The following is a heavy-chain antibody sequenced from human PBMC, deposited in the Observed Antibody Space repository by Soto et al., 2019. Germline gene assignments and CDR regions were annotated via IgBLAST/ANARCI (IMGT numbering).Heavy chain of an antibody. D-gene: IGHD1-1*01. CDR2: IYYSGST. CDR3: ARHGPPEERWYYYYYMDV. Sequence: SETLSLTCTVSGGSISSYYWSWIRQPPGKGLEWIGYIYYSGSTNYNPSLKSRVTISVDTSKNQFSLKLSSVTAADTAVYYCARHGPPEERWYYYYYMDVWGKGTTVTVSS. J-gene: IGHJ6*03. V-gene: IGHV4-59*08. CDR1: GGSISSYY.